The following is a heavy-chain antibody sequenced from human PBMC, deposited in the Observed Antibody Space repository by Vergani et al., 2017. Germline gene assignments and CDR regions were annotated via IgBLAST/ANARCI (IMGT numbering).Heavy chain of an antibody. CDR3: ARDSH. CDR1: GFTFSSYA. Sequence: QVHLVESGGGVVQPGRSLRLSCAASGFTFSSYAMHWVRQAPGKGLEWVAVISYDGSNKYYADSVKGRFTISRDNSKNTLYLQMNSLRAEDTAVYYCARDSHWGQGTLVTVSS. V-gene: IGHV3-30-3*01. CDR2: ISYDGSNK. J-gene: IGHJ4*02.